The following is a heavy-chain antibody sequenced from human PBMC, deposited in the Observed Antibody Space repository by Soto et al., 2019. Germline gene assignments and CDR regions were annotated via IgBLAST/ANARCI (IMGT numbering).Heavy chain of an antibody. CDR2: ISYDGSNK. Sequence: GGSLRLSCAASGFTFSSYGMHWVRQAPGKGLEWVAVISYDGSNKYYADSVKGRFTISRDNSKNTLYLQMNSLRAEDTAVYYCAKTHDFWSGYPADAFDIWGQGTMVTVSS. D-gene: IGHD3-3*01. CDR3: AKTHDFWSGYPADAFDI. CDR1: GFTFSSYG. J-gene: IGHJ3*02. V-gene: IGHV3-30*18.